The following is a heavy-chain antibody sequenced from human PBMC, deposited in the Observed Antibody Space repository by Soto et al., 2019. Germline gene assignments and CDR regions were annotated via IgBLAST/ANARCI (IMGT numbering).Heavy chain of an antibody. J-gene: IGHJ6*03. D-gene: IGHD4-4*01. V-gene: IGHV3-9*01. CDR1: GFTFDDYA. Sequence: PGGSLRLSCAASGFTFDDYAMHWVRQAPGKGLEWVSGISWNSGSIGYADSVKGRFTISRDNAKNSLYLQMNSLRAEDTALYYCAKEGATVTLLGYYYYMDVWGKGTTVTFSS. CDR3: AKEGATVTLLGYYYYMDV. CDR2: ISWNSGSI.